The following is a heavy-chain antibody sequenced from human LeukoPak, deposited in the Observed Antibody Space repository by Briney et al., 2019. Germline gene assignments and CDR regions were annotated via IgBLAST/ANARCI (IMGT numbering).Heavy chain of an antibody. J-gene: IGHJ4*02. CDR3: ASAGYCSGGSCYGESYFDY. D-gene: IGHD2-15*01. CDR2: INPNSGGT. CDR1: GYTFTGYY. V-gene: IGHV1-2*02. Sequence: ASVKVSCKASGYTFTGYYMHWVRQAPGQGLEWMGWINPNSGGTNYAQKFQGRVTMTRDTSISTAYMELSRLRSDDTAVYYCASAGYCSGGSCYGESYFDYWGQGTLVTVSS.